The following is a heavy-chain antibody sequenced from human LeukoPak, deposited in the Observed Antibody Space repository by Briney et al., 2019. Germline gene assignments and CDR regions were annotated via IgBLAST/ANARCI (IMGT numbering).Heavy chain of an antibody. CDR3: ARDPGGVTGYYDY. CDR1: GGSISSYY. Sequence: TSETLSLTCTVSGGSISSYYWSWIRQPPGKGLEWIGYIYYSGSTNYNPSLKSRVTISVDTSKNQFSLKLSSVTAADPAVYYCARDPGGVTGYYDYWGQGTLVTVSS. CDR2: IYYSGST. V-gene: IGHV4-59*01. D-gene: IGHD3-9*01. J-gene: IGHJ4*02.